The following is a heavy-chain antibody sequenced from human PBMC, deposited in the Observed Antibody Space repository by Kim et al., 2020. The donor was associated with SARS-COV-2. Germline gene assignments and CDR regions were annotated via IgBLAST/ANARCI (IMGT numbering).Heavy chain of an antibody. D-gene: IGHD6-19*01. V-gene: IGHV5-51*01. J-gene: IGHJ5*02. CDR1: GYSFTSYW. Sequence: GESLKISCKGSGYSFTSYWIGWVRQMPGKGLEWMGIIYPGDSDTRYSPSFQGQVTISADKSISTAYLQWSSLKASDTAMYYCARRCGDSIAVAGINLGWFEPWGQGTLVTVSS. CDR2: IYPGDSDT. CDR3: ARRCGDSIAVAGINLGWFEP.